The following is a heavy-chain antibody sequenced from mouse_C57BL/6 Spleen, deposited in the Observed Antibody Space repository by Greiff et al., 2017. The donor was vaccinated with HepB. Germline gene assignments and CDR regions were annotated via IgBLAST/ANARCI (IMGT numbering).Heavy chain of an antibody. CDR3: ARDPKRSSGFAY. J-gene: IGHJ3*01. CDR2: INPYNGDT. V-gene: IGHV1-20*01. CDR1: GYSFTGYF. Sequence: VHVKQSGPELVKPGDSVKISCKASGYSFTGYFMNWVMQSHGKSLEWIGRINPYNGDTFYNQKFKGKATLTVDKSSSTAHMELRSLTSEDSAVYYCARDPKRSSGFAYWGQGTLVTVSA.